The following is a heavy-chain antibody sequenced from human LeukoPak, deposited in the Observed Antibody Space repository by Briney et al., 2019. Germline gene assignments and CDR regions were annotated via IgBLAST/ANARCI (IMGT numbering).Heavy chain of an antibody. CDR2: INAGNGNT. CDR1: GYTFTSYA. V-gene: IGHV1-3*01. CDR3: ARRGLSSGYYKLTYYYYGMDV. D-gene: IGHD3-22*01. J-gene: IGHJ6*02. Sequence: ASVKVSCKASGYTFTSYAMHWVRQAPGQRLEWMGWINAGNGNTKYSQKFQGRVTITRDTSASTAYTELSSLRSEDTAVYYCARRGLSSGYYKLTYYYYGMDVWGQGTTVTVSS.